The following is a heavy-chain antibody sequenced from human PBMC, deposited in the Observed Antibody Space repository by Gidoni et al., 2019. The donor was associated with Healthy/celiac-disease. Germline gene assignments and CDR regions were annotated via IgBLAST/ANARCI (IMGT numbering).Heavy chain of an antibody. CDR1: GFTFSSYA. CDR2: ISGSGGST. J-gene: IGHJ4*02. CDR3: AKDHAGPSGSYYTGLFDY. V-gene: IGHV3-23*01. Sequence: EVQLLESGGGLVQPGGSLRLSCAASGFTFSSYAMSWVRQAPGKGLEWVSAISGSGGSTYYADSVKGRFTISRDNSKNTLYLQMNSLRAEDTAVYYCAKDHAGPSGSYYTGLFDYWGQGTLVTVSS. D-gene: IGHD1-26*01.